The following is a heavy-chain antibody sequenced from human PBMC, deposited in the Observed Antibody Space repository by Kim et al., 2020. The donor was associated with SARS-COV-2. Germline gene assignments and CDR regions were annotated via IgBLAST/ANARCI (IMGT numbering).Heavy chain of an antibody. CDR2: INWNGGST. CDR3: ARAYYYYGMDV. J-gene: IGHJ6*02. Sequence: GGSLRLSCAASGFMFDDYGMSWVRQAPGKGLEWVSGINWNGGSTSYADSVKGRFTISRDHAKNSLYLQMNSLRAEDTALYHCARAYYYYGMDVWGQGTTVTVSS. V-gene: IGHV3-20*01. CDR1: GFMFDDYG.